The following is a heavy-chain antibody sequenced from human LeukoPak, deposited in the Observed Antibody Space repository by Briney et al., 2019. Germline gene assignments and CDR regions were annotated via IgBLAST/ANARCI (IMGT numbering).Heavy chain of an antibody. V-gene: IGHV3-74*01. CDR2: IDNGGSGT. CDR3: ARGGGWDTIFRVVQYMDA. CDR1: GFTFSGYC. Sequence: GGSLRLSCAASGFTFSGYCMHWVRQVPEKGLVLVSRIDNGGSGTTYADSVKGRFTVSRDNAKNTLYLQMNSLRAEDTAIYYCARGGGWDTIFRVVQYMDAWGKGTTVTVSS. D-gene: IGHD3-3*01. J-gene: IGHJ6*03.